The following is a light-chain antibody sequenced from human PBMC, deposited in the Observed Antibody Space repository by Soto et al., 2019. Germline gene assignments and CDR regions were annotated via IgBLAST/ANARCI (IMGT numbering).Light chain of an antibody. J-gene: IGKJ4*01. CDR3: QQANSFPLT. V-gene: IGKV3-15*01. CDR2: GAS. Sequence: EKVMTQSPATLSVSPGESATLSCRASQSVNRNLAWYQQKPGQTPRLLIYGASTRAAGVPVRFSGSGSGTDFNLTISSLQSEDFATYFCQQANSFPLTFGGGTRVEI. CDR1: QSVNRN.